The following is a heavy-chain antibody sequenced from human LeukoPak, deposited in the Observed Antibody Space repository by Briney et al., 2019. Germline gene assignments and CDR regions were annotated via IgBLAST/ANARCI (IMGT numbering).Heavy chain of an antibody. V-gene: IGHV3-53*04. CDR2: IYSGGST. Sequence: GGSLRLSCAASGFTVSSNYMSWVRQAPGKGLEWVSVIYSGGSTYYADSVKGRFTISRRNSKNTLYLQMNSLRAEDTAVYYCASGYGIYYFDYWGQGTLVTVSS. CDR1: GFTVSSNY. D-gene: IGHD5-18*01. CDR3: ASGYGIYYFDY. J-gene: IGHJ4*02.